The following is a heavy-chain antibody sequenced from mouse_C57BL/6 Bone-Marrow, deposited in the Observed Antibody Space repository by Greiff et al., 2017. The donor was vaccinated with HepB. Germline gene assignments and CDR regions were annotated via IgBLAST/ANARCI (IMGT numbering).Heavy chain of an antibody. Sequence: EVKLVESGGDLVKPGGSLKLSCAASGFTFSSYGLSWVRQTPDKRLEWVATISSGGSYTYYPDSVKGRFTISRDNAKNTLYLQMSSLKSEDTAMYYCASEGITTVVATDYWGQGTTLTVSS. D-gene: IGHD1-1*01. J-gene: IGHJ2*01. V-gene: IGHV5-6*01. CDR1: GFTFSSYG. CDR3: ASEGITTVVATDY. CDR2: ISSGGSYT.